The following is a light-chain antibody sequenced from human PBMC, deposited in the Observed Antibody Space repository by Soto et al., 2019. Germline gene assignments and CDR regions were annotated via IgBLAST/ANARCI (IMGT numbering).Light chain of an antibody. CDR2: NTN. V-gene: IGLV7-46*01. Sequence: QAVVTQEPSLTVSPGGTVTLTCASSTGAVTSGHYAYWLQQKPGQAPRTLINNTNKKHSWTPARFSGSLLGGKAALTLSGAQPEDEADYYCLLYYVVAVVFGVGTKLTVL. J-gene: IGLJ2*01. CDR3: LLYYVVAVV. CDR1: TGAVTSGHY.